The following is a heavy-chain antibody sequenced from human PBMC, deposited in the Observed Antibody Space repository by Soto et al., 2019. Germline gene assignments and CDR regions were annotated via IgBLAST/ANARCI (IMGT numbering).Heavy chain of an antibody. J-gene: IGHJ4*02. CDR1: GFTFSSYW. CDR3: AREKRANGYFDY. CDR2: IKQDGSEK. V-gene: IGHV3-7*01. Sequence: EVQLVESGGGLVQTGGSLRLSCAASGFTFSSYWMSWVRQAPGKGLEWVANIKQDGSEKYYVDSVNGRFTISRDNAKNSLYLQVNSLRVEDTAEYYCAREKRANGYFDYWGQGTLVTVSS. D-gene: IGHD6-25*01.